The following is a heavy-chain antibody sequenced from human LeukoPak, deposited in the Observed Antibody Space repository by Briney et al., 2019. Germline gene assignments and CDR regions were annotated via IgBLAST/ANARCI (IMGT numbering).Heavy chain of an antibody. CDR2: IIPIFGTA. CDR1: GATFSSYA. V-gene: IGHV1-69*06. Sequence: SVKVSCKASGATFSSYAISWLRQGPGQGLEWMGGIIPIFGTANYAQKFQGRVTITADKSTSTAYMELSSLRSEDTAVYYCARDLREFPGEDWGQGTLVTVSS. J-gene: IGHJ4*02. D-gene: IGHD3-10*01. CDR3: ARDLREFPGED.